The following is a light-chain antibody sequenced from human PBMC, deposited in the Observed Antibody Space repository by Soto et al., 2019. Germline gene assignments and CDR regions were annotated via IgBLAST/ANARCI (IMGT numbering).Light chain of an antibody. CDR3: QQSLKTPLT. CDR2: AAS. CDR1: QNINTY. V-gene: IGKV1-39*01. Sequence: DIQMTQSPSSLSASVGDRVIIVCRASQNINTYLNWFQQRPGKAPRLLIYAASSLQSGVPSRFSGSGSGTDFSFTISSLQLEDFATYYCQQSLKTPLTFGGGTKVDLK. J-gene: IGKJ4*01.